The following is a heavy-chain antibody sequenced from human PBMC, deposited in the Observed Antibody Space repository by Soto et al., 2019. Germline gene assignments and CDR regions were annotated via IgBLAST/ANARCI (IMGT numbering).Heavy chain of an antibody. CDR2: IYYSGST. J-gene: IGHJ3*02. CDR3: ARAYGDYDLSAFDI. D-gene: IGHD4-17*01. V-gene: IGHV4-61*01. Sequence: ATLSLTCTVSGGSVSSGSYYGSWIRQPPGKGLEWIGYIYYSGSTNYNPSLKSRVTISVDTSKNQFSLKLGSVTAADTAVYYCARAYGDYDLSAFDIWGQGTMVTVSS. CDR1: GGSVSSGSYY.